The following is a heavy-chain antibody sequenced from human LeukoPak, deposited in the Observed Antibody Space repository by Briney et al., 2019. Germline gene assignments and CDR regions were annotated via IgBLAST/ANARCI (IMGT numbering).Heavy chain of an antibody. D-gene: IGHD3-3*01. Sequence: SETLSLTCTVSGGSISSGDYYWSWIRQPPGKGLEWIGSIYYSGSTYYNPSLKSRVTISVDTSKNQFSLKLSSVTAADTAVYYCARDRAKANYDFWSGYSVGMCMDVWGKGTTVTVSS. CDR3: ARDRAKANYDFWSGYSVGMCMDV. CDR2: IYYSGST. J-gene: IGHJ6*03. V-gene: IGHV4-30-4*08. CDR1: GGSISSGDYY.